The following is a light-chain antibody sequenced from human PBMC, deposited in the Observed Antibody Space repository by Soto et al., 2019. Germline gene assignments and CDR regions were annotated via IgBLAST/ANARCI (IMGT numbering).Light chain of an antibody. Sequence: QTVLTQPPSASGTPGQRVTISCSGSSSNIGSNYVYWYQQLPGTAPKLLIYRNNQRPSGVPARFSGSKSGTSASLAISGLRSEDEADYYCAARDDSLSGPVVFGGGTKLTVL. CDR1: SSNIGSNY. V-gene: IGLV1-47*01. J-gene: IGLJ2*01. CDR2: RNN. CDR3: AARDDSLSGPVV.